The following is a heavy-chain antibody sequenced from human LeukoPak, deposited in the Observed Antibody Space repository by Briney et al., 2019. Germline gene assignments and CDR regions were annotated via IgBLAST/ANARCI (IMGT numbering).Heavy chain of an antibody. CDR2: ISGSGGST. D-gene: IGHD6-13*01. J-gene: IGHJ4*02. CDR1: GFTFSSYA. CDR3: AKSRPLSIAAAGRTEGYFDY. Sequence: PGGSLRLSCAASGFTFSSYAMSWVRQAPGKGLEWVSAISGSGGSTYYADSVKGRFTISRDNSKNTLYLQMNSLRAEDTAVYYCAKSRPLSIAAAGRTEGYFDYWGQGTLVTVSS. V-gene: IGHV3-23*01.